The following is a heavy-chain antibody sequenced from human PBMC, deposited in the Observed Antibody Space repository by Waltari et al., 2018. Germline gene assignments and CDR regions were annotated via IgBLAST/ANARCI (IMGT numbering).Heavy chain of an antibody. Sequence: EVQLLESGGGVAQPGGSLRLPCAAFGFTFTDSAMSWVRQTPERGLEWVSGINNGGVDRYYTDSVKGRFTISRDNSKNTVYLQVSSLRAEDTAVYYCAKEIGALGTPVFDYWGQGTLVSVSS. D-gene: IGHD6-13*01. J-gene: IGHJ4*02. CDR3: AKEIGALGTPVFDY. CDR2: INNGGVDR. V-gene: IGHV3-23*01. CDR1: GFTFTDSA.